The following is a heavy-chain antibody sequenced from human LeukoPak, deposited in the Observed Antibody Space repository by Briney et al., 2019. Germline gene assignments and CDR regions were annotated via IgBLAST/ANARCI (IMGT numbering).Heavy chain of an antibody. V-gene: IGHV4-59*13. CDR1: GGSISSYY. J-gene: IGHJ6*03. CDR2: FYYSGST. CDR3: ARGYSSNRYYYYYYMDV. Sequence: PSETLSLTCTVSGGSISSYYWNWIRQPPGKGLEWIGYFYYSGSTNYNPSLKSRVTISADTSKNQFSLKLSSVTAADTAVYYCARGYSSNRYYYYYYMDVWGKGTTVTVSS. D-gene: IGHD4-11*01.